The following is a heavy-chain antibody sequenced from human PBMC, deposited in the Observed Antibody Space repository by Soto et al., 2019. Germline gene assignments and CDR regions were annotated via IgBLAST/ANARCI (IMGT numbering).Heavy chain of an antibody. CDR3: ARGWSLAAGYYYYYVMDV. CDR1: GYTFTSYY. D-gene: IGHD6-13*01. Sequence: GASVKVSCKASGYTFTSYYMHWVRQAPGQGLEWMGIINPSGGSTSYAQKFQGRVTMTRDTSTSTVYMELSSLRSEDTAVYYCARGWSLAAGYYYYYVMDVWGQGSTVTVAS. J-gene: IGHJ6*01. V-gene: IGHV1-46*01. CDR2: INPSGGST.